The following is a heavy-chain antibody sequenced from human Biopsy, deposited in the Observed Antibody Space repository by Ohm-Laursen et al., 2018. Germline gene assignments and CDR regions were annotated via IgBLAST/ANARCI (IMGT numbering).Heavy chain of an antibody. Sequence: PSVTASRQVSGYTFTDYFLHSGRHAPGPGPGWMGWVSPSSGGTNYAQKFQGRFAMDRNTSATTGYMELSSLRSDDTAVNYCARDIMNPIGGLVARSDVFDVWGQGTMVTVSS. D-gene: IGHD3-16*02. CDR3: ARDIMNPIGGLVARSDVFDV. CDR1: GYTFTDYF. CDR2: VSPSSGGT. V-gene: IGHV1-2*02. J-gene: IGHJ3*01.